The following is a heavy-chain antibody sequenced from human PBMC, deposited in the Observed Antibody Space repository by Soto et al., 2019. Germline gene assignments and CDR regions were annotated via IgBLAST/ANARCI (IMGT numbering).Heavy chain of an antibody. V-gene: IGHV4-59*01. CDR3: ARSVAVPGAHIDY. J-gene: IGHJ4*02. Sequence: SETLSLTCSVSGGSISGSYWSWIRQSPGKGLEWLGYVYYTGSTNYSPSLRSQVSISVDTSKNEFSLRLSSVTAADTAVYFCARSVAVPGAHIDYWGQGTQVTVSS. D-gene: IGHD6-19*01. CDR1: GGSISGSY. CDR2: VYYTGST.